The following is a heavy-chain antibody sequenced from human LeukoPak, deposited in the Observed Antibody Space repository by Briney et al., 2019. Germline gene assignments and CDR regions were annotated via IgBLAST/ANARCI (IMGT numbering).Heavy chain of an antibody. D-gene: IGHD3-3*01. Sequence: GASVKVSCKASGYTFTSYGISWVRQAPGQGLEWMGWISAYNGNTNYAQKLQGRVTMTTDTSTSTAYMELRSLRSDDTAVYYCARGPLFWSGYFHHRDNDAFDIWGQGTMVTVSS. J-gene: IGHJ3*02. CDR3: ARGPLFWSGYFHHRDNDAFDI. CDR1: GYTFTSYG. V-gene: IGHV1-18*01. CDR2: ISAYNGNT.